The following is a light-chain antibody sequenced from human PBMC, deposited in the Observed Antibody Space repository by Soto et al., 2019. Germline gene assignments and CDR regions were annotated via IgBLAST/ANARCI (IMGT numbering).Light chain of an antibody. CDR1: QSVTTS. J-gene: IGKJ1*01. CDR3: QQHGSSGT. Sequence: KVITISLASLSVPPGDSATLSCRASQSVTTSLAWYQQKPGQAPRLLIYGASSRATGIPDRFSGSGSGADFTLTISRLEPEDFAVYYCQQHGSSGTFGQGTKV. V-gene: IGKV3-20*01. CDR2: GAS.